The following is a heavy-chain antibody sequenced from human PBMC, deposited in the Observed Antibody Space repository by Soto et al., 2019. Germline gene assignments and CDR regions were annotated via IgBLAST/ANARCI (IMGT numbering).Heavy chain of an antibody. Sequence: GGSLRLSCAASGFTFSSYGMHWVRQAPGKGLEWVAVISYDGSNKYYADSVKGRFTISRDNSKNTLYLQMNSLRAEDTAVYYCAKEYYYDSSGYYGGGYDYWGQGTLVTVSS. CDR2: ISYDGSNK. D-gene: IGHD3-22*01. J-gene: IGHJ4*02. CDR1: GFTFSSYG. CDR3: AKEYYYDSSGYYGGGYDY. V-gene: IGHV3-30*18.